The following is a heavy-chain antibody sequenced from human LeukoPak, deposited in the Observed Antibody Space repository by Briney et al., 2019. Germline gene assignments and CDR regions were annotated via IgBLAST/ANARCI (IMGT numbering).Heavy chain of an antibody. V-gene: IGHV3-23*01. D-gene: IGHD6-13*01. CDR1: GFTFSSYA. J-gene: IGHJ4*02. CDR3: ARLTTAAAGSNFDY. CDR2: ISNSGDNT. Sequence: GGSLRLSCAASGFTFSSYAMSWVRQPPGKGLEWVSTISNSGDNTYYADSVKGRFTISRDNSKNTLYLQMNSLRAEDTAVYYCARLTTAAAGSNFDYWGQGTLVTVSS.